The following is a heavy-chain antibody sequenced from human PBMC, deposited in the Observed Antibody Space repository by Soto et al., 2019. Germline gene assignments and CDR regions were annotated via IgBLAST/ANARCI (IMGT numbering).Heavy chain of an antibody. V-gene: IGHV4-61*01. J-gene: IGHJ4*02. Sequence: SETLSLTCTVSGGSVSSGSYYWSWIRQPPGKGLEWIGYIYYSGSTNYNPSLKSRVTISVDTSKNQFSLKLSSVTAADTAVYYCARGLHVLRYFDWSYYFDYWGQGTLVTVSS. CDR3: ARGLHVLRYFDWSYYFDY. CDR2: IYYSGST. CDR1: GGSVSSGSYY. D-gene: IGHD3-9*01.